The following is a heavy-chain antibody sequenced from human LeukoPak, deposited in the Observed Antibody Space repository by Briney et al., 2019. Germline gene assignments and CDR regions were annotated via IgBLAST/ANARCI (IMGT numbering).Heavy chain of an antibody. CDR1: GGSIRGSSDY. Sequence: SETLSLTCTVSGGSIRGSSDYWGWIRQSPGKGLEWIGSVYYSGSTYYNPSLKSRVSISVDTSKNQFHLRLTSVTAADTAVYYCARNESVLGTTGLNDFFDDWGQGALVTVSS. CDR2: VYYSGST. J-gene: IGHJ4*02. CDR3: ARNESVLGTTGLNDFFDD. D-gene: IGHD1-26*01. V-gene: IGHV4-39*01.